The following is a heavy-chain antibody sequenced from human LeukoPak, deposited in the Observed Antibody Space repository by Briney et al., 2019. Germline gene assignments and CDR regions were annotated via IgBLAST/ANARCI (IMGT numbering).Heavy chain of an antibody. CDR1: GFTFSDCY. V-gene: IGHV3-11*01. J-gene: IGHJ4*02. Sequence: GGSLRLSCAASGFTFSDCYMSWIRQAPGKGLEWVSYISSSGSTIYHADSVKGRFTISRDNAKNSLYLQMNSLRAEDTAVYYCARGPDIVATMAFDYWGQGTLVTVSS. D-gene: IGHD5-12*01. CDR3: ARGPDIVATMAFDY. CDR2: ISSSGSTI.